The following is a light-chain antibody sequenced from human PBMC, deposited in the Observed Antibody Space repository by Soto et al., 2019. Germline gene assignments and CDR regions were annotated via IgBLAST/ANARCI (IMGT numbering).Light chain of an antibody. CDR1: SNDVGGYDY. V-gene: IGLV2-14*01. CDR3: SSYTSDNTVV. Sequence: QSVLTQPASVSGFPGQSITISCTGTSNDVGGYDYVSWYQQHPGKAPKLMIYEVTNRPSGVSNRFSGSKSGNTAALTISGLQAEDEADYYCSSYTSDNTVVFGGGTKVTVL. J-gene: IGLJ2*01. CDR2: EVT.